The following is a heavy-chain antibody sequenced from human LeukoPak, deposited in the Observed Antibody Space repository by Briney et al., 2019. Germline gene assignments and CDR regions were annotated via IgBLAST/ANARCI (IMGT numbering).Heavy chain of an antibody. J-gene: IGHJ4*02. Sequence: GGSLRLSCTTSGFTFSNYPMSWVRQAPGKGLEWLALLGSTAYGGTTKYAASVKGRFTISRDDSKSIAYLQMNSLKTEDTAVYYCTRPYYDYLTVYYSDYWGQGTLVTVSS. V-gene: IGHV3-49*04. D-gene: IGHD3-9*01. CDR2: LGSTAYGGTT. CDR1: GFTFSNYP. CDR3: TRPYYDYLTVYYSDY.